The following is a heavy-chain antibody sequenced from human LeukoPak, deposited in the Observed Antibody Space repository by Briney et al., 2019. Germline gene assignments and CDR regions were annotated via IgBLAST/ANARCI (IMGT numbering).Heavy chain of an antibody. CDR1: GYTFTGYY. V-gene: IGHV1-2*04. CDR3: ARSSSGSDELDY. J-gene: IGHJ4*02. Sequence: ASVKVSCKASGYTFTGYYMHWVRRAPGQGLERMGWINPNSGGTNYAQKFQGWVTMTRDTSISTAYMELSRLRSDDTAVYYCARSSSGSDELDYWGQGTLVTVSS. D-gene: IGHD5-12*01. CDR2: INPNSGGT.